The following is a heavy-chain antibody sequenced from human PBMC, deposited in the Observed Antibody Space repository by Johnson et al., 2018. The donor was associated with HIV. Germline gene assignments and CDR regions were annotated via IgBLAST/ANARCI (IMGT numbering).Heavy chain of an antibody. V-gene: IGHV3-23*04. D-gene: IGHD5-12*01. Sequence: EVQLVESGGGVVQPGRSLRLSCAASGFTFSSYWMSWVRQAPGKGLEWVSAISGSGGSTYYADSVKGRFTISRDNSKNTLYLQMNSLRAEDTAVYYCAKDGDWDTVAHAFDSWGQGTMVTVSS. J-gene: IGHJ3*02. CDR3: AKDGDWDTVAHAFDS. CDR1: GFTFSSYW. CDR2: ISGSGGST.